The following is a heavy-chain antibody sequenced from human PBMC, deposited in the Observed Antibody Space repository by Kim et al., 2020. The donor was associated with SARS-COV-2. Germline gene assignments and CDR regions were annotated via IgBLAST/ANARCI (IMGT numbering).Heavy chain of an antibody. CDR3: ANPVNEAMIVPDYYGMDV. CDR2: ISGSGGST. CDR1: GFTFSSYA. Sequence: GGSLRLSCAASGFTFSSYAMSWVRQAPGKGLEWVSAISGSGGSTYYADSVKGRFTISRDNSKNTLYLQMNSLRAEDTAVYYCANPVNEAMIVPDYYGMDVWGQGTTVTVSS. V-gene: IGHV3-23*01. J-gene: IGHJ6*02. D-gene: IGHD3-22*01.